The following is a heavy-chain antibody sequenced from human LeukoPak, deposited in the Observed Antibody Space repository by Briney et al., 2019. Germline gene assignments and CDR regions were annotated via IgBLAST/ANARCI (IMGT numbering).Heavy chain of an antibody. D-gene: IGHD3-22*01. CDR3: ARDQWSSSGYYLR. CDR2: IYTSGST. J-gene: IGHJ4*02. CDR1: GGSISSGSYY. V-gene: IGHV4-61*02. Sequence: KSSQTLSLTCTVSGGSISSGSYYWSWIRQPAGKGLEWIGRIYTSGSTNYNPSLKSRVTMSVDTSKNQFSLKLSSVTAADTAVYYCARDQWSSSGYYLRWGQGTLVTVSS.